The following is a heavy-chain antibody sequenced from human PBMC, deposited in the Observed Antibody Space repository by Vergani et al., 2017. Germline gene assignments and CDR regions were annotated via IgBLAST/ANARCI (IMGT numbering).Heavy chain of an antibody. V-gene: IGHV4-34*01. CDR1: GGSFSGYY. CDR3: ARVSDDYIWGSYRTYFDY. J-gene: IGHJ4*02. D-gene: IGHD3-16*02. CDR2: INHSGST. Sequence: QVQLQQWGAGPLKPSETLSLTCAVYGGSFSGYYWSWLRQPPGTGLEWIGEINHSGSTNYNPSLKTRVTISVYTSKNQFYLKLSSVTAADTAVYYCARVSDDYIWGSYRTYFDYWGQGTLVTVSS.